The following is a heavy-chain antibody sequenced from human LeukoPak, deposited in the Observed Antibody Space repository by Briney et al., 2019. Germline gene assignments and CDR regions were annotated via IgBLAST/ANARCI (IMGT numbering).Heavy chain of an antibody. CDR1: GGSISSYY. Sequence: PSETLSLTCTVSGGSISSYYWSWIRQPPGKGLEWIGYIYYSGSTNYNPSLKSRVTISVDTSKNQFSLKLSSVTAADTAVYYCARGDSSSWYKYYFDYWGQGTLVTVSS. D-gene: IGHD6-13*01. CDR3: ARGDSSSWYKYYFDY. J-gene: IGHJ4*02. CDR2: IYYSGST. V-gene: IGHV4-59*08.